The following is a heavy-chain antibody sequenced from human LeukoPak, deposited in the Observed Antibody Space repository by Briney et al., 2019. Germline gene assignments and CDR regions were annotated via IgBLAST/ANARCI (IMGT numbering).Heavy chain of an antibody. J-gene: IGHJ3*02. Sequence: GGSLRLSCAASGFTFSSYSMNWVRQAPGKGLEWVSSISSSSSYIYYADSVKGRFTISRDNAKNSLYLQMNSLRAEDTALYYCAKVAAYNYYDSSGYRDAFDIWGQGTMVTVSS. CDR2: ISSSSSYI. CDR1: GFTFSSYS. D-gene: IGHD3-22*01. V-gene: IGHV3-21*04. CDR3: AKVAAYNYYDSSGYRDAFDI.